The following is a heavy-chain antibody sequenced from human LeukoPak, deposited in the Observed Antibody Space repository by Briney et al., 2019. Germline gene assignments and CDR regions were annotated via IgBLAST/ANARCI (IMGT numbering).Heavy chain of an antibody. CDR3: AREFNPYCSSTSCYIPNYYMDV. Sequence: ASVKVSCKASGYTFTSYGISWVRQAPGQGLEWVGWINAYNGNTNYAQKLQGRVTMTTDTSTSTAYMELRSLRSDDTAVYYCAREFNPYCSSTSCYIPNYYMDVWGKGTTVTVSS. J-gene: IGHJ6*03. CDR2: INAYNGNT. D-gene: IGHD2-2*02. V-gene: IGHV1-18*01. CDR1: GYTFTSYG.